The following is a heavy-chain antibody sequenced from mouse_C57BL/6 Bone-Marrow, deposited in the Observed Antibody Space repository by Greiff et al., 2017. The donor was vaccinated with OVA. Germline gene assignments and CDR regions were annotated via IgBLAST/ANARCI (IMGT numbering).Heavy chain of an antibody. CDR2: IDPSDSYT. Sequence: QVHVKQPGAELVMPGASVKLSCKASGYTFTSYWMHWVKQRPGQGLEWIGEIDPSDSYTNYNQKFKGKSTLTVDKSSSTAYMQLSSLTSEDSAGYYCARWTGYAMDYWGQGTSVTVSS. J-gene: IGHJ4*01. D-gene: IGHD3-3*01. CDR3: ARWTGYAMDY. V-gene: IGHV1-69*01. CDR1: GYTFTSYW.